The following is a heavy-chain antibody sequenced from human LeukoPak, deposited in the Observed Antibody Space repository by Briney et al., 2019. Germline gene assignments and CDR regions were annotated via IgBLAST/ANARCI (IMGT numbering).Heavy chain of an antibody. CDR2: MNPNSGNT. J-gene: IGHJ6*02. CDR3: ARETPSALDHDFWSGYLPSHYYYYYGMDV. D-gene: IGHD3-3*01. Sequence: ASVKVSCKASGYTFTSYDINWVRQATGQGLEWMGWMNPNSGNTGYAQKFQGRVTMTRNTSISTAYMELRSLRSDDTAVYYCARETPSALDHDFWSGYLPSHYYYYYGMDVWGQGTTVTVSS. CDR1: GYTFTSYD. V-gene: IGHV1-8*01.